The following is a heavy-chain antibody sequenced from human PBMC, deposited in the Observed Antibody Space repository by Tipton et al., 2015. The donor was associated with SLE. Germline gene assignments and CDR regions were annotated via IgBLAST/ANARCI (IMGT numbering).Heavy chain of an antibody. D-gene: IGHD3-3*01. V-gene: IGHV4-34*01. CDR2: INHSGST. Sequence: GLVKPSETLSLTCAVYGGSFSGYYWSWIRQPPGKGLEWIGEINHSGSTNYNPSLKSRVTISVDTSKNQFSLKLSSVTAADTAVYYCARAHFYFWSGYFNYWGQGTLVTVSS. CDR3: ARAHFYFWSGYFNY. J-gene: IGHJ4*02. CDR1: GGSFSGYY.